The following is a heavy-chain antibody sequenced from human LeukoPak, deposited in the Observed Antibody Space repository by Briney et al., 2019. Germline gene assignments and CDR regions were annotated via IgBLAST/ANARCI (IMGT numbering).Heavy chain of an antibody. CDR1: GFTFTDFG. J-gene: IGHJ1*01. V-gene: IGHV3-23*01. Sequence: PGGSLRLSCAASGFTFTDFGMSWVRQAPGKGLEWVSTITGSAVDGVVRTYYSDSVRGRFTISRDNSMNTLSLQMNSLRVEDTALYFCAQDRGHCSSASCYELEGHWGRGTLVTVSS. CDR3: AQDRGHCSSASCYELEGH. CDR2: ITGSAVDGVVRT. D-gene: IGHD2-2*01.